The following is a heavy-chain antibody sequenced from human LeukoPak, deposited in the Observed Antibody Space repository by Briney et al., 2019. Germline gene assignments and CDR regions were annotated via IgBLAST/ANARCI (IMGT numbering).Heavy chain of an antibody. Sequence: SETLSLTCTVSGGSISSSSYYWGWIRQPPGKGLEWIGYIYYSGSTYYNPSLKSRVTISVDTSKNQFSLKLSSVTAADTAVYYCARDLGYSYGTGFDPWGQGTLVTVSS. CDR1: GGSISSSSYY. CDR2: IYYSGST. D-gene: IGHD5-18*01. V-gene: IGHV4-31*03. CDR3: ARDLGYSYGTGFDP. J-gene: IGHJ5*02.